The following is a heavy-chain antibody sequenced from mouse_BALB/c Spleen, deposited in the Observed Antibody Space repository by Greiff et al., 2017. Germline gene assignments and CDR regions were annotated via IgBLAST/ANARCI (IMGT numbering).Heavy chain of an antibody. CDR2: INPYNDGT. D-gene: IGHD1-1*01. CDR3: ARGGLLYYFDY. CDR1: GYTFTSYV. J-gene: IGHJ2*01. V-gene: IGHV1-14*01. Sequence: VQLQQSGPELVKPGASAKMSCKASGYTFTSYVMHWVKQKPGQGLEWIGYINPYNDGTKYNEKFKGKATLTSDKSSSTAYMELSSLTSEDSAVYYCARGGLLYYFDYWGQGTTLTVSS.